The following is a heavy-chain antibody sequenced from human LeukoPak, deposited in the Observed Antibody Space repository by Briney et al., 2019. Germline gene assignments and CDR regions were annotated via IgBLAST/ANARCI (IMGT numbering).Heavy chain of an antibody. V-gene: IGHV3-74*01. CDR1: GFTFSSHW. CDR2: INTDGSTT. J-gene: IGHJ4*02. CDR3: ARARDLDDSSGYSFDY. Sequence: GGSRRLSCVVSGFTFSSHWMHWVRQAPGKGPVWVSRINTDGSTTNYADSVKGQFTISRDNAKNTLYLQMNSLRAEDTAVYYCARARDLDDSSGYSFDYWGQGTLVTVSS. D-gene: IGHD3-22*01.